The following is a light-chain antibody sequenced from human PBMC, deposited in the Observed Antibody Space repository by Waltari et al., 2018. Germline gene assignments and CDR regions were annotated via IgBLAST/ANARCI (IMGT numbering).Light chain of an antibody. V-gene: IGLV2-23*02. J-gene: IGLJ2*01. Sequence: QSALTQPASVSGSPGQSITVSCTGTSSDVGSYNLVSWYKQHPGKAPKLLIFEVSQLPSGISNRFSGSKSGNTASLTVSGLQAEDGADYYCSSYAGNRSVVFGGGTKLTVL. CDR1: SSDVGSYNL. CDR2: EVS. CDR3: SSYAGNRSVV.